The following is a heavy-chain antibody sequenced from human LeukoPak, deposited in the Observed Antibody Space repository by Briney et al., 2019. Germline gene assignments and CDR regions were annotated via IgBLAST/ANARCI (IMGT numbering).Heavy chain of an antibody. J-gene: IGHJ4*02. V-gene: IGHV3-33*06. CDR3: AKDLGDYYGSGSSPDY. D-gene: IGHD3-10*01. Sequence: GGSLRLSCAASGFTFSSYGMHWVRQAPGKGLEWVAVIWYDGSNKYYADSVKGRFTISRDNSKNTLYLQMNSLRDEDTAVYYCAKDLGDYYGSGSSPDYWGQGTLVTVSS. CDR1: GFTFSSYG. CDR2: IWYDGSNK.